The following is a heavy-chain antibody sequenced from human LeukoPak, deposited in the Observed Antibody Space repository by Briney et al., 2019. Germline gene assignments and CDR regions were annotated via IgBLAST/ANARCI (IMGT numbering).Heavy chain of an antibody. J-gene: IGHJ3*02. V-gene: IGHV3-21*01. CDR3: ARANYDFWSGYYAFDI. D-gene: IGHD3-3*01. CDR1: GFTFSTYS. Sequence: GGSLRLSCAASGFTFSTYSMHWVRQAPGKGLEWISSISSSSYYIYYADSVRGRFTISRDNAKNSLYLQMNSLRAEDTAVYYCARANYDFWSGYYAFDIWGQGTMVTVSS. CDR2: ISSSSYYI.